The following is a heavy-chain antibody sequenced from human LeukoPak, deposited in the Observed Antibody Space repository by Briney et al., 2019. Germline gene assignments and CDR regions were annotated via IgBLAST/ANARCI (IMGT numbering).Heavy chain of an antibody. CDR3: ARDGWFGDYNWFDP. V-gene: IGHV3-48*01. CDR2: ISSASNTI. J-gene: IGHJ5*02. CDR1: GFTFSSYS. D-gene: IGHD3-10*01. Sequence: GESRRLSCAASGFTFSSYSMNWDRQAPGKGLEWVSYISSASNTIYYADSVKGRFTISRDNAKNSLYLQINSLRAEDTAMYYCARDGWFGDYNWFDPWGQGTLVTVSS.